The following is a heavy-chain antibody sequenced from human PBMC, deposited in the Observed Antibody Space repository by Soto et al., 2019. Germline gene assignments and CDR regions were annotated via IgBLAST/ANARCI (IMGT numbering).Heavy chain of an antibody. CDR2: INPNSGGT. CDR1: AYTFTGYY. CDR3: ATDRAVGAQRGDALDI. V-gene: IGHV1-2*02. D-gene: IGHD1-26*01. J-gene: IGHJ3*02. Sequence: GXSGKVCTKASAYTFTGYYMHGVRQAPVQGLEWMGWINPNSGGTNYAQKFQGRVTMTRDTSISTAYMELSRLRSDDTAVYYCATDRAVGAQRGDALDIWGQGTMVTV.